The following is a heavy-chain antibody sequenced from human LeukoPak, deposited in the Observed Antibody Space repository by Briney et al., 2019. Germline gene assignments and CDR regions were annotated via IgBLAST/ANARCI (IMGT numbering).Heavy chain of an antibody. J-gene: IGHJ5*02. CDR3: AKSDWFDT. CDR2: ISYDGSNK. CDR1: GFTFSSYA. V-gene: IGHV3-30*04. Sequence: GGSLRLSCAASGFTFSSYAMHWVRQAPGKGLEWVAVISYDGSNKYYADSVKGRFTISRDNSKNTLYLQMNSLRAEDTAVYYCAKSDWFDTWGQGTQVTVSS.